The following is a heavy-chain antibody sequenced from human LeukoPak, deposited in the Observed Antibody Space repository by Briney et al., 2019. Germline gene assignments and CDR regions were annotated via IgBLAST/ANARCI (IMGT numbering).Heavy chain of an antibody. Sequence: SETLSLTCTVSGYSISSGYYWGWIRQPPGKGLEWIGSIYHSGSTYYNPSLKSRVTISVDTSKNQFSLKLSSVTAADTAVYYCARGPRRSIAARRASLKAVDYWGQGTLVTVSS. CDR3: ARGPRRSIAARRASLKAVDY. CDR1: GYSISSGYY. J-gene: IGHJ4*02. CDR2: IYHSGST. D-gene: IGHD6-6*01. V-gene: IGHV4-38-2*02.